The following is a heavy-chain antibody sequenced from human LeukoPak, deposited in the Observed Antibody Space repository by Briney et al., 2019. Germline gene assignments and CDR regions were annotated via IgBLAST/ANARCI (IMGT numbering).Heavy chain of an antibody. CDR1: GFTFSSYS. CDR2: ISSSSSYI. Sequence: PGGSLRLSCAASGFTFSSYSMNWVRQAPGKGLEWASSISSSSSYIYYADSVKGRFTISRDNAKNSLYLQMNSLRAEDTAVYYCARGSRVLRFLEWFPYYFDYWGQGTLVTVSS. CDR3: ARGSRVLRFLEWFPYYFDY. J-gene: IGHJ4*02. D-gene: IGHD3-3*01. V-gene: IGHV3-21*01.